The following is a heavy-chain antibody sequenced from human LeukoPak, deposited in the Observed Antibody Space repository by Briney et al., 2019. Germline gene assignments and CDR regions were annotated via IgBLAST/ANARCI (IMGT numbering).Heavy chain of an antibody. Sequence: ASVKVSFKASGYTFTGYYMHWVRQAPGQGLEWMGWINPNSGGTNYAQKFQGRVTMTRDTSISTAYMELSRLRSDDTAVYYCARQYYYGSGSSGWFDPWGQGTLVTVSS. CDR1: GYTFTGYY. V-gene: IGHV1-2*02. D-gene: IGHD3-10*01. J-gene: IGHJ5*02. CDR3: ARQYYYGSGSSGWFDP. CDR2: INPNSGGT.